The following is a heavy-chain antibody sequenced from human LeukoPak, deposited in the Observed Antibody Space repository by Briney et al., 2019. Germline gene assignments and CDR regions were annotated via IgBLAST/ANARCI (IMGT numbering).Heavy chain of an antibody. J-gene: IGHJ4*02. CDR1: GFTFGDYY. CDR2: ISSRGSNI. CDR3: PRDRRYRSSASCQGFDY. D-gene: IGHD2-2*01. V-gene: IGHV3-11*04. Sequence: GGSLRLSCAASGFTFGDYYMSWIRQAPGKGLEWVSYISSRGSNIHFADSVKDRFTISRDNAKNSVYLQMNSLRADDTAVYYCPRDRRYRSSASCQGFDYWGQGTLVTVSS.